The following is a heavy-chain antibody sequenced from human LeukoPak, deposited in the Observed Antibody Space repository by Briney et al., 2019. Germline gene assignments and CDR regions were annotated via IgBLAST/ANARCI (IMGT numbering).Heavy chain of an antibody. CDR3: ARWGAGSRGYYYYGMDV. J-gene: IGHJ6*02. CDR2: IYSGGST. Sequence: GGSLRLSCAASGFTVSSNYMSWVRQAPGKGLEWVSVIYSGGSTYYADSVKGRFTISRDNSKNTLYLQMNSLRAEDTAVYYCARWGAGSRGYYYYGMDVWGQGTTVTVSS. D-gene: IGHD6-13*01. V-gene: IGHV3-53*01. CDR1: GFTVSSNY.